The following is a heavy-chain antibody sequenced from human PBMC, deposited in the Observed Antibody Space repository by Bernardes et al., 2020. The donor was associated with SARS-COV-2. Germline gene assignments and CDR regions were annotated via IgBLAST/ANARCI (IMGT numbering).Heavy chain of an antibody. CDR3: ARVNYDFWNNYAHYFDY. CDR2: IYTSGST. V-gene: IGHV4-4*07. CDR1: GGSISSYY. D-gene: IGHD3-3*01. Sequence: SETLSLTCVVSGGSISSYYWSWIRQPAGKGLEWIGRIYTSGSTNYNPSLKSRVTMSVDTSKNQFSLRLSSVTAADTAVYYCARVNYDFWNNYAHYFDYWGQGTLVTVSS. J-gene: IGHJ4*02.